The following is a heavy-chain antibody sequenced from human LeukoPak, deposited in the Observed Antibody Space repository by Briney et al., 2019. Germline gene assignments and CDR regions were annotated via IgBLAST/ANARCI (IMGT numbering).Heavy chain of an antibody. J-gene: IGHJ6*02. CDR2: ISYDGSNK. CDR1: GFTFSSYG. CDR3: AKATLGGPYYYYGMDV. Sequence: GGSLRLSCAASGFTFSSYGIHWVRQAPGKGLEWVAVISYDGSNKYYADSVKGRFTISRDNSKNTLYLQMNSLRAEDTAVYYCAKATLGGPYYYYGMDVWGQGTTVTVSS. D-gene: IGHD4-23*01. V-gene: IGHV3-30*18.